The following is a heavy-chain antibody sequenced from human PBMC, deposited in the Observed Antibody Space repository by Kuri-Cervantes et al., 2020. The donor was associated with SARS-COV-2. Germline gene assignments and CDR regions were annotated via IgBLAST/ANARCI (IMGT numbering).Heavy chain of an antibody. V-gene: IGHV1-46*03. CDR2: INPSGGST. Sequence: ASVMVSCNASGYTFTGYYMHWVRQAPGQGLEWMGIINPSGGSTSYAQKFQGRVTMTTDTYTSTVYMELSSLRSEDTAVYYCAGETTDAFDIWGQGPMVTLSS. CDR1: GYTFTGYY. J-gene: IGHJ3*02. CDR3: AGETTDAFDI. D-gene: IGHD1-1*01.